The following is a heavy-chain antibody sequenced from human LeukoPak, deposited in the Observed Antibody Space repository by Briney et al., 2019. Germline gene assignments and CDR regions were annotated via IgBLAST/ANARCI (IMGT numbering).Heavy chain of an antibody. Sequence: ASVKVSCKTFGYTFTGYYLHWMRQAPGQGLEWMGWIHPNSGGTKLAQEFQGRVTMTRDTSISTAYMELSRLSYDDTAVYYCARDLTVSEYDVLDIWGQGTMVTVSS. V-gene: IGHV1-2*02. J-gene: IGHJ3*02. D-gene: IGHD4-17*01. CDR2: IHPNSGGT. CDR1: GYTFTGYY. CDR3: ARDLTVSEYDVLDI.